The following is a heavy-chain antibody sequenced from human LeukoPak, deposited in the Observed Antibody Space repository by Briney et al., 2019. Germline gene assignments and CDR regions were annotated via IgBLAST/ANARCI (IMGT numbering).Heavy chain of an antibody. J-gene: IGHJ4*02. Sequence: SETLSLTCSVSGGSISSSSYYWGWIRQPPGKGLEWIGSIHYSGSTYYNPSLKSRVSISVDTSKSQFSLKLNPVTAADTAVYYCARSFVGDTSTYYPEHFDYWGQGTLVTVSS. CDR2: IHYSGST. V-gene: IGHV4-39*07. CDR1: GGSISSSSYY. D-gene: IGHD3-22*01. CDR3: ARSFVGDTSTYYPEHFDY.